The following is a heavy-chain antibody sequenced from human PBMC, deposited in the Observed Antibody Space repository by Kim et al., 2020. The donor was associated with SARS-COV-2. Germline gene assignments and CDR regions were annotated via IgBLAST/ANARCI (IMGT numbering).Heavy chain of an antibody. V-gene: IGHV3-30-3*01. CDR3: ARLYDSIYMYFDY. CDR1: GFTLPTYT. J-gene: IGHJ4*02. Sequence: GGSLRLSCAASGFTLPTYTLHWVRQAPGKGLEWVALMSYDGDNEYYADSVKGRFTLSRDNSNNTLYLQMNSLRVEDTAVYYCARLYDSIYMYFDYWGQG. D-gene: IGHD3-16*01. CDR2: MSYDGDNE.